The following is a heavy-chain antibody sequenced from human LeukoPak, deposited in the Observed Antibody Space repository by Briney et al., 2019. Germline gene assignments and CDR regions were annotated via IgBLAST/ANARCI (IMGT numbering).Heavy chain of an antibody. CDR1: GGTFSSYA. CDR3: ARAALDYGDYEPFDY. Sequence: GASVKVSCKASGGTFSSYAISWVRHAPGQGLEWMGRIIPIFGTANYAQKFQGRVTITADKSTSTAYMELSSLRSEGKAVSYCARAALDYGDYEPFDYWGQGTLVTVSS. J-gene: IGHJ4*02. V-gene: IGHV1-69*06. D-gene: IGHD4-17*01. CDR2: IIPIFGTA.